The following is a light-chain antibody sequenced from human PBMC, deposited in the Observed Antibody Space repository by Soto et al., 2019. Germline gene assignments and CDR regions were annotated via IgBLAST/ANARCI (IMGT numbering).Light chain of an antibody. CDR1: QSVSSSY. CDR2: GAS. CDR3: QQYGSSGT. J-gene: IGKJ1*01. V-gene: IGKV3-20*01. Sequence: ETFLTPSLGALVCSXWGAATRSXXASQSVSSSYLAWYQQKPGQAPRLLIYGASTRATGIPDRFSGSGSGTDFTLTISRLEPEDFTVYYCQQYGSSGTFGQGTKVDIK.